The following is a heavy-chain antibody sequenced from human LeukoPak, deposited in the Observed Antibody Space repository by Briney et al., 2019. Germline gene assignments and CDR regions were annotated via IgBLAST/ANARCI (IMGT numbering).Heavy chain of an antibody. D-gene: IGHD1-1*01. CDR3: TKRVGGTPDY. V-gene: IGHV3-48*03. J-gene: IGHJ4*02. CDR2: ISSSGSTI. Sequence: GGSLRLSCAASGFTFSSYEMNWVRQAPGKGLEWVSYISSSGSTIYYADSVKGRFTISRGNAKNTLYLQMNGLRAEDTALYYCTKRVGGTPDYWGLGTLVTVSS. CDR1: GFTFSSYE.